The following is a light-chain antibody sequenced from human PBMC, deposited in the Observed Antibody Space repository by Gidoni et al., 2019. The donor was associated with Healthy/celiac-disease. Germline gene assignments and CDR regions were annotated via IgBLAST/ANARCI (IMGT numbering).Light chain of an antibody. V-gene: IGLV2-23*01. J-gene: IGLJ3*02. Sequence: SGSPGQSITISCTGTLSPGTNSTQAKPPKLMIYEGSKRPSGVSTRFSGSKSGNTASLTISGLQAEDEADYYCCSYAGSSTWVFGGGTKLTVL. CDR3: CSYAGSSTWV. CDR2: EGS.